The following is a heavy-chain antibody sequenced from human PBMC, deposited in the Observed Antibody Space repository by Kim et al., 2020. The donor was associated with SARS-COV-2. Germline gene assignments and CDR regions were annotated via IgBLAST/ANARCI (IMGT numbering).Heavy chain of an antibody. J-gene: IGHJ6*02. CDR1: GYIFTSSG. CDR2: INTNTGNP. Sequence: ASVKVSCKAYGYIFTSSGMSWVRQAPGQGLEWMGWINTNTGNPTYAQAFTGRFVFSLDTSVSTAYLQISSLKAEDTAVYYCARTRHMDAWGQGTTVTVSS. CDR3: ARTRHMDA. V-gene: IGHV7-4-1*02.